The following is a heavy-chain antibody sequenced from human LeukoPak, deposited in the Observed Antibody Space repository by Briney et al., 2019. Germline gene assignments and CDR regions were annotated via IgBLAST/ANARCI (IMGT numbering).Heavy chain of an antibody. D-gene: IGHD3-22*01. Sequence: GSSVKVSCKASGGTFSSYAISWVRQAPGQGLEWMGGIIPIFGTANYAQKFQGRVTITADKSTSTAYMELSSLRSEDTAVYYCARGPTYYYDSSGYSRFDYWGQGTLVTVSS. CDR1: GGTFSSYA. CDR3: ARGPTYYYDSSGYSRFDY. V-gene: IGHV1-69*06. J-gene: IGHJ4*02. CDR2: IIPIFGTA.